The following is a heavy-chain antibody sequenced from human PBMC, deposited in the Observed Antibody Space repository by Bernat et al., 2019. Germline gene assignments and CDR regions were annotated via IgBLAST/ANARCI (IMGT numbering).Heavy chain of an antibody. J-gene: IGHJ4*02. D-gene: IGHD2-21*02. Sequence: QVQLQQWGAGLLKPSETLSLTCAVYGGSFSGYYWSWIRQPPGKGLEWIGEINHSGSTNYNPSPKGRVTISVDTSKNQFSLKLSSVTAADTAVYYCARGRGGDCSLDYWGQGTLVTVAS. CDR2: INHSGST. CDR3: ARGRGGDCSLDY. V-gene: IGHV4-34*01. CDR1: GGSFSGYY.